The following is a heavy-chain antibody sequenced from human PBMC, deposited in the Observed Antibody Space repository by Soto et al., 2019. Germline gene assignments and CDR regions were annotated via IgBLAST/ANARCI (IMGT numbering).Heavy chain of an antibody. V-gene: IGHV4-61*08. CDR3: ARGRRLPNIILAGLFDS. CDR2: IYDSGST. J-gene: IGHJ4*02. Sequence: TSETLSLTCTVSGGSISRSGYFWSWIRQHPGKGLEWIGYIYDSGSTYYNPSLKSRVIISVDTSKNQFSLKLSSVTTADTAVYYCARGRRLPNIILAGLFDSWGQGTLVTVSS. D-gene: IGHD6-19*01. CDR1: GGSISRSGYF.